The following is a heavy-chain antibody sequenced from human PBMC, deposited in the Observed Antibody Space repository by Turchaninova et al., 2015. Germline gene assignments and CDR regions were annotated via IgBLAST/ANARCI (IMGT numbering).Heavy chain of an antibody. J-gene: IGHJ4*02. CDR1: GETFSRAW. V-gene: IGHV5-10-1*01. D-gene: IGHD6-19*01. CDR3: AVTPNYYGSSGYF. Sequence: EVQLVQSGAEGKEPGEYLWIYCKDCGETFSRAWISWVRQMPGKGLEWRGKIEPRDSETKYSPSFQGHVSISADKSISTAYLQWRSLKASDTAIYYCAVTPNYYGSSGYFWSQGTPVTVSS. CDR2: IEPRDSET.